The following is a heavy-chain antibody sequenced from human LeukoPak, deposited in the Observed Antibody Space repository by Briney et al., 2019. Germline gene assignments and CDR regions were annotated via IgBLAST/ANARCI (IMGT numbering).Heavy chain of an antibody. CDR2: IKQNGSEK. J-gene: IGHJ6*03. CDR1: GFTFSSYW. V-gene: IGHV3-7*01. CDR3: ARGPYYYYMDV. Sequence: PGGSLRLSCAASGFTFSSYWMSWVRQAPGKGLEWVANIKQNGSEKYYVDSVKGRFTISRDNAKNSLYLQMNSLRAEDTAVYYCARGPYYYYMDVWGKGTTVTVSS.